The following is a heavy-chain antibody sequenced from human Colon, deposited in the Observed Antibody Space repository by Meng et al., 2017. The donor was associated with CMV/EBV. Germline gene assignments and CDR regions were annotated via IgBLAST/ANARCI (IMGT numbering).Heavy chain of an antibody. D-gene: IGHD6-6*01. Sequence: QITLKDSGPTLVKPTQTLTLTCTFSGFSLSTNGVTVGWIRQPPGKALEWLALIYWDDDKRYSPSLKSRLTITKDTSKNQVVLTMINMDPVDTATYYCAHRFLRDSSSSLHIDSWGQGTLVTVSS. CDR1: GFSLSTNGVT. J-gene: IGHJ4*02. V-gene: IGHV2-5*02. CDR2: IYWDDDK. CDR3: AHRFLRDSSSSLHIDS.